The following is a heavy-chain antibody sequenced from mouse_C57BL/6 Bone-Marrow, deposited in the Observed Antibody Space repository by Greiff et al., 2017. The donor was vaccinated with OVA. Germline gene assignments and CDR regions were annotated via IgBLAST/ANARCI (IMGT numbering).Heavy chain of an antibody. CDR1: GYTFTSYW. V-gene: IGHV1-55*01. CDR3: ARRGIYYGYDEAY. Sequence: QVQLQQPGAELVKPGASVKMSCKASGYTFTSYWITWVKQRPGQGLEWIGDIYPGSGSTNYNEKFKSKATLTVDTSSSTAYMQLSSLTSEDSAVYYCARRGIYYGYDEAYWGQGTLVTVSA. CDR2: IYPGSGST. D-gene: IGHD2-2*01. J-gene: IGHJ3*01.